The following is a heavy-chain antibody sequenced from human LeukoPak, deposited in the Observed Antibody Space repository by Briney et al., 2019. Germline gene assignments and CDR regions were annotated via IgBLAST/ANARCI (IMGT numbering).Heavy chain of an antibody. CDR1: GFTFSRHN. D-gene: IGHD1-26*01. J-gene: IGHJ3*02. CDR2: ISYNGDTT. CDR3: VSDRETQEQI. V-gene: IGHV3-64D*09. Sequence: GGSLRLSCSGSGFTFSRHNMHWVRQAPGKGLECVSAISYNGDTTYYVDSVKGRFSISRDNSKNTLDLQMNSLRPEDTAVYYCVSDRETQEQIWGPGTLVTVSS.